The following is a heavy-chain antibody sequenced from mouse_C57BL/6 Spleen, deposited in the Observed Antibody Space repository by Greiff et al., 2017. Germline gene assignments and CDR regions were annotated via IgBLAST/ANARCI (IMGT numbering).Heavy chain of an antibody. CDR2: ISSGSSTI. Sequence: VQLQQSGGGLVKPGGSLKLSCAASGFTFSDYGMHWVRQAPEKGLEWVAYISSGSSTIYYADTVKGRFTISRDNAKNTLFLQMTSLRSEDTAMYYGARRLGVYLDYWGQGTTLTVSS. V-gene: IGHV5-17*01. J-gene: IGHJ2*01. D-gene: IGHD4-1*01. CDR1: GFTFSDYG. CDR3: ARRLGVYLDY.